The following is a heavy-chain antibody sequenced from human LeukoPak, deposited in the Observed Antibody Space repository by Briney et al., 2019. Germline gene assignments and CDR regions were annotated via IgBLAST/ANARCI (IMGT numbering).Heavy chain of an antibody. V-gene: IGHV3-30*18. Sequence: PGGSLRLSCAASGFTFSSYGMHWVRQAPGKGLEWVAVISYDGSNKYYADSVKGRFTISRDNSKNTLYLQMNSLRAEDTAVYYCAKSPSDDYGYFDYWGQGTLVTVSS. D-gene: IGHD4-17*01. CDR1: GFTFSSYG. J-gene: IGHJ4*02. CDR3: AKSPSDDYGYFDY. CDR2: ISYDGSNK.